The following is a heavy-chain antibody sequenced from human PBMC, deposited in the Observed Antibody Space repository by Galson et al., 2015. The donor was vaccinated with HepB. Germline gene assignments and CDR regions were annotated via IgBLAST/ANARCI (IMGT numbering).Heavy chain of an antibody. CDR3: AKDKQWLSYYYYGIDV. CDR2: ISYDGSNK. D-gene: IGHD6-19*01. V-gene: IGHV3-30*18. Sequence: SLRLSCAASGFTFSSYGMHWVRQAPGKGLEWVAVISYDGSNKYYADSVKGRFTISRVNSKNTLYLQMNSLRAEDTAVYYCAKDKQWLSYYYYGIDVWGQGTTVTVSS. CDR1: GFTFSSYG. J-gene: IGHJ6*02.